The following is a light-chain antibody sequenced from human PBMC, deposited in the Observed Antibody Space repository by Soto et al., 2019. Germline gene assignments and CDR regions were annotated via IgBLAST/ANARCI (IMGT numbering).Light chain of an antibody. Sequence: QSALTQPPPASGSPGQSVTISCAGSSSDIGASNSVSWYQQHPGKAPKLLISEVTKRPSGVPDRFSGSKSGNTASLTVSGLQADDEADYYCGSKAGSNKHVVFGGGTKVTVL. V-gene: IGLV2-8*01. J-gene: IGLJ2*01. CDR1: SSDIGASNS. CDR2: EVT. CDR3: GSKAGSNKHVV.